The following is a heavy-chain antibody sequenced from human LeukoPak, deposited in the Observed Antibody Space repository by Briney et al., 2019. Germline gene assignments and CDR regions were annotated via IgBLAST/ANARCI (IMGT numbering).Heavy chain of an antibody. D-gene: IGHD3-10*01. Sequence: SGTLSLTCAVSGGSVSHSNWWTWVRQSPGKGLEWIGEINHSGSTNYNPSLKSRVTISVDTSKNQFSLKLSSVTAADTAVYYCARVSRPYMVRGATKAFDYWGQGTLVTVSS. CDR3: ARVSRPYMVRGATKAFDY. CDR1: GGSVSHSNW. V-gene: IGHV4-4*02. J-gene: IGHJ4*02. CDR2: INHSGST.